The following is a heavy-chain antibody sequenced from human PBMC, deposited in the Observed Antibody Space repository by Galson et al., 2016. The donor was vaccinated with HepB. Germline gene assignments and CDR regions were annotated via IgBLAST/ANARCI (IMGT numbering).Heavy chain of an antibody. J-gene: IGHJ3*01. CDR2: LYSGGTI. Sequence: SLRLSCAASGFTVDSDYMHWVRQAPGRGLEWVSVLYSGGTIFYADSVKGRFTISRDTSTNTLYLQMNDLGAEDTAVYYCASGSPFDVWGRWTLVTVSS. V-gene: IGHV3-53*01. CDR3: ASGSPFDV. CDR1: GFTVDSDY.